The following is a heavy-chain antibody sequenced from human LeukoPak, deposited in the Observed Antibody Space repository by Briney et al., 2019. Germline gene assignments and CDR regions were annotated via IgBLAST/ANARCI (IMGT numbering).Heavy chain of an antibody. D-gene: IGHD1-26*01. J-gene: IGHJ6*02. Sequence: SETLSLTCTVSGGSISSYYWSWIRQSAGKGLEWIGRIYTSGSTDYNPSLKSRVTMSVDTSKNRFSLNLSSVTAADTAVYYCAKEHSGSFSYYYYGIDVWGRGTTVTVSS. CDR1: GGSISSYY. CDR3: AKEHSGSFSYYYYGIDV. V-gene: IGHV4-4*07. CDR2: IYTSGST.